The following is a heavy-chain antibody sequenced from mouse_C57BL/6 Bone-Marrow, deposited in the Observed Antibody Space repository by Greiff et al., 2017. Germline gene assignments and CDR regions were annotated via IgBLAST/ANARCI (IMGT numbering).Heavy chain of an antibody. CDR2: INPYNGGT. CDR3: AYYGNYGWFAY. D-gene: IGHD2-1*01. Sequence: EVQLQESGPVLVKPGASVKMSCKASGYTFTDYYMNWVKQSHGKSLEWIGVINPYNGGTSYNQKFKGKATLTVDKSSSTAYMELNSLTSEDSAVYYCAYYGNYGWFAYWGQGTLVTVSA. V-gene: IGHV1-19*01. J-gene: IGHJ3*01. CDR1: GYTFTDYY.